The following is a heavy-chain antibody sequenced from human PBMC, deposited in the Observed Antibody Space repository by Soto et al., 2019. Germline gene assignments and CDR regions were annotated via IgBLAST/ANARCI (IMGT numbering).Heavy chain of an antibody. CDR1: GFTVSSYY. CDR3: AGRRQQTDSIDWYYFEH. Sequence: GGSLRLSCAASGFTVSSYYMNWVRQAPGKGLEWVSILYSGGSLYYAESVEGRFTVSRDISKSTIFLQMNSLRADDTAVYYCAGRRQQTDSIDWYYFEHWGQGTLVTVSS. CDR2: LYSGGSL. V-gene: IGHV3-66*01. D-gene: IGHD3-9*01. J-gene: IGHJ4*02.